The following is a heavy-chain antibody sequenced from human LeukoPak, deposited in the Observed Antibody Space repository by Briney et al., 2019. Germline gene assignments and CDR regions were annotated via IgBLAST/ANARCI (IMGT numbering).Heavy chain of an antibody. CDR3: AREGSGSYFDY. J-gene: IGHJ4*02. CDR1: GFTVSSNY. D-gene: IGHD3-10*01. Sequence: PGGSLRLSCAASGFTVSSNYMSWVRQAPGKGLEWVSVIYSGGSTYYADSVKGRFTISRDNSKNTLYLQMNSLRADDTAVYYCAREGSGSYFDYWGQGTLVTVSS. CDR2: IYSGGST. V-gene: IGHV3-53*01.